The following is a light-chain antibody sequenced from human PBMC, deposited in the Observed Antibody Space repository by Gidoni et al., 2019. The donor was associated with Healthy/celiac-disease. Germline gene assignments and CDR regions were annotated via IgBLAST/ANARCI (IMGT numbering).Light chain of an antibody. CDR3: YSTDSSGNHRGV. CDR1: ALPKKY. CDR2: EDS. Sequence: SYALTHPPSVSVSPRQTARITCSGDALPKKYASWYQQKSGQAPVLVIYEDSKRPSGIPERFSGSSSGTMATLTISGAQVEDEANYYCYSTDSSGNHRGVFGGGTKLTVL. J-gene: IGLJ3*02. V-gene: IGLV3-10*01.